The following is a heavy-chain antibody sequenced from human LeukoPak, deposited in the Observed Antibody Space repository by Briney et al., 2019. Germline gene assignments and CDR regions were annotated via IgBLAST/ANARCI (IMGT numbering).Heavy chain of an antibody. CDR2: ISTSRNYI. CDR1: GFSFGDYG. V-gene: IGHV3-21*01. D-gene: IGHD5-18*01. Sequence: TGGSLRLSCTASGFSFGDYGMSWVRQAPGKGLEWVSSISTSRNYIYYADSVTGRFTISRDNAENSLYLQMNSLRAEDTAVYYCARRATTERGHSYGLDYWGQGTLVTVSS. J-gene: IGHJ4*02. CDR3: ARRATTERGHSYGLDY.